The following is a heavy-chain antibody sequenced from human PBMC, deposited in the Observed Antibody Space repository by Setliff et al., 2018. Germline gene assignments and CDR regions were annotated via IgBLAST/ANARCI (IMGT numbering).Heavy chain of an antibody. CDR3: ARDRSYYASGSFTKWFDY. J-gene: IGHJ4*02. Sequence: SETLSLTCTVSGDSISWTYYWSWIRQPPGKGLEFIGYVYYTGTANYDPSLKTRVTMSVDTSKNQFSLKLSSVIAADTALYYCARDRSYYASGSFTKWFDYWGQGTLVTVSS. CDR1: GDSISWTYY. CDR2: VYYTGTA. V-gene: IGHV4-59*01. D-gene: IGHD3-10*01.